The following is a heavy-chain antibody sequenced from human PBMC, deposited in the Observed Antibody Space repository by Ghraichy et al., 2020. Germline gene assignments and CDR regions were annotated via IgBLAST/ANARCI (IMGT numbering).Heavy chain of an antibody. CDR1: GVPLSSDSYY. D-gene: IGHD3-22*01. CDR3: ARQPITLIVVGLEYYFAS. V-gene: IGHV4-39*01. Sequence: GSLRLSCSVSGVPLSSDSYYWGWVRQPPGKGLEWVGSIYSGGDTFYNPSLQSRVALSVDTSKNQFSLKLISVTAADTAVYYCARQPITLIVVGLEYYFASWGQGSLFTVS. CDR2: IYSGGDT. J-gene: IGHJ4*02.